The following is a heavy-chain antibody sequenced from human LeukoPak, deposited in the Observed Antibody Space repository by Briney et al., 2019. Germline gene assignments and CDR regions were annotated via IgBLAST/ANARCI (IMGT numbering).Heavy chain of an antibody. CDR3: ARSVINYYYGMDV. CDR2: IGTSGSTI. CDR1: GFTFSSHE. Sequence: PGGSLRLSCAASGFTFSSHEMNWVRQAPGKGLEWISYIGTSGSTIYYADSVKGRFTISRDNAKNSLYLQMNSLRAEDTAVYYCARSVINYYYGMDVWGQGTTVTVSS. J-gene: IGHJ6*02. V-gene: IGHV3-48*03. D-gene: IGHD3-10*01.